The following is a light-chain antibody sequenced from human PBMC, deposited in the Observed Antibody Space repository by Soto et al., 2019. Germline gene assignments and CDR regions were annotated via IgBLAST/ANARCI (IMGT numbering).Light chain of an antibody. CDR1: QSVLYSSNNKHY. CDR2: WAS. CDR3: QQYYSTPFT. J-gene: IGKJ4*01. Sequence: DIVMTQSPDSLAVSLGERATINCKYSQSVLYSSNNKHYLAWYQQKPGQPPKLLIYWASTRESGVPDRFSGSGSGTDFTLTISSLQAEDVAVYYCQQYYSTPFTFGGGTKVEIK. V-gene: IGKV4-1*01.